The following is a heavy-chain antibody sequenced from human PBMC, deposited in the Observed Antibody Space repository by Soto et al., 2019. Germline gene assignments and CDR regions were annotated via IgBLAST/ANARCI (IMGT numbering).Heavy chain of an antibody. J-gene: IGHJ3*02. CDR1: GYTFTGYY. CDR3: AREWPAAVTHAFDI. V-gene: IGHV1-2*04. D-gene: IGHD2-2*01. CDR2: INPNSGGT. Sequence: ASVKVSCKASGYTFTGYYMHWVRQAPGQGLEWMGWINPNSGGTNYAQKFQGWVTMTRDTSISTAYMELSRLRSDDTAVYYCAREWPAAVTHAFDIWGQGTMVTV.